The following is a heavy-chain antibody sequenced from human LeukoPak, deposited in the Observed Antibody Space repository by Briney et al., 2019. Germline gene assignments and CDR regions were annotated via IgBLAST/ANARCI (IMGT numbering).Heavy chain of an antibody. J-gene: IGHJ4*02. CDR3: ARDRYVGATTAGDSDS. CDR2: IGSSGSTI. V-gene: IGHV3-11*01. Sequence: GGSLRLSCTVSGFTFGDYAINWVRQAPGKGLEWVSYIGSSGSTIYYADSVKGRFTISRDNAKNSLYLQMNSLRAEDTAVYYCARDRYVGATTAGDSDSWGQGTLVTVSS. CDR1: GFTFGDYA. D-gene: IGHD1-26*01.